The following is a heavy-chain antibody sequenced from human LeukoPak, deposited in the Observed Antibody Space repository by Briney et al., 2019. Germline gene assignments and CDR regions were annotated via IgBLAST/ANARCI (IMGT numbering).Heavy chain of an antibody. CDR1: GYTFTSYG. J-gene: IGHJ3*02. CDR2: ISAYNGNT. Sequence: ASVKVSCKASGYTFTSYGISWVRQAPGQGLEWMGWISAYNGNTNYAQKLQGRVTMTTDTSTSTAYMELRSLRSDDTAVYYCARDLYYDFWSGCSAFDIWGQGTMVTVSS. D-gene: IGHD3-3*01. V-gene: IGHV1-18*01. CDR3: ARDLYYDFWSGCSAFDI.